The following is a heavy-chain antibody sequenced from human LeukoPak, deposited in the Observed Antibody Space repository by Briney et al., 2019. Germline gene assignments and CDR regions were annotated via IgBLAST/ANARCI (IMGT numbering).Heavy chain of an antibody. D-gene: IGHD4-17*01. CDR1: GFTFSSYA. CDR3: ARSPPRVTTHFDY. CDR2: ISYDGSNK. J-gene: IGHJ4*02. V-gene: IGHV3-30*04. Sequence: GRSLRLSCAVSGFTFSSYAMNWVRQAPGTGLEGVAVISYDGSNKYYADSVKGRFTISRDNSKNTLYLQMNSLRAEDTAVYYCARSPPRVTTHFDYWGQGTLVTVSS.